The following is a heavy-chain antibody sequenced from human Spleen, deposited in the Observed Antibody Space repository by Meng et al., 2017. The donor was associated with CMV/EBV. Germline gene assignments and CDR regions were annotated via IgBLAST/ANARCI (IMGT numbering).Heavy chain of an antibody. CDR2: INQDGSQK. Sequence: GESLKISCAASGFTFSSHWMTWVRQAPGKGLEWVANINQDGSQKNYVDSVKGRFTISRDNAKNSLFLQMNSLRAEDTAVYYCARGFGTVTTCFDYWGQGTLVTVSS. V-gene: IGHV3-7*01. J-gene: IGHJ4*02. D-gene: IGHD4-11*01. CDR1: GFTFSSHW. CDR3: ARGFGTVTTCFDY.